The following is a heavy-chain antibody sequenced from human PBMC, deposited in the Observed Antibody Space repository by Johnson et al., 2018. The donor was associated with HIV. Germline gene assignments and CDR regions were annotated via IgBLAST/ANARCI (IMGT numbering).Heavy chain of an antibody. D-gene: IGHD6-19*01. J-gene: IGHJ3*02. CDR3: AKDLGITVAGRGGLDAFDI. CDR1: GFTFNRYS. Sequence: VQLVESGGGLIQPGGSLRLSCAASGFTFNRYSMSWVRQGPGKGLEWVAAISGSGGSTYYADSVKGRFTISSDNSRNTLYLQMKSLRAEDTAVYYCAKDLGITVAGRGGLDAFDIWGQGTMVTVSS. V-gene: IGHV3-23*04. CDR2: ISGSGGST.